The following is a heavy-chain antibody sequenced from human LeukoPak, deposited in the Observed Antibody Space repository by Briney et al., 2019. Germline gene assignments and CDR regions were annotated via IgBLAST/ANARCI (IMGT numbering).Heavy chain of an antibody. D-gene: IGHD6-19*01. CDR3: ARAGSGWYREQGYFDY. CDR1: GLSVSSNF. V-gene: IGHV3-53*01. CDR2: IYSDGTT. J-gene: IGHJ4*02. Sequence: GGSLRLSCAASGLSVSSNFITWVRQAPGKGPEWVSVIYSDGTTYYAGSLKGRFTTSRDTSKNTVFLQMSSLRDEDTAVYYCARAGSGWYREQGYFDYWGQGTLVTVSS.